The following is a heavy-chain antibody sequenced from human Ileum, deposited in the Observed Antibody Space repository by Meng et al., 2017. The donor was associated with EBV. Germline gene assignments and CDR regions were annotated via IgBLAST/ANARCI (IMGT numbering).Heavy chain of an antibody. CDR3: AGDPHSGSPH. J-gene: IGHJ4*02. Sequence: VSRRRPDQGLGNPSWTLALPCTVSGGSVSSAHSFWTWIRQPPGKGLEWIGYMSYSGSTNYSPPLESRVTISVDTSKNQFSLKLSSVTAADTAVYYCAGDPHSGSPHWGQGTLVTVSS. CDR2: MSYSGST. CDR1: GGSVSSAHSF. D-gene: IGHD1-26*01. V-gene: IGHV4-61*01.